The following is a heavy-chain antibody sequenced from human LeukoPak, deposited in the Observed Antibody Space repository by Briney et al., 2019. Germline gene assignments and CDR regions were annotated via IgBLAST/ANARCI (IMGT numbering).Heavy chain of an antibody. D-gene: IGHD6-13*01. CDR3: ARDLSSSWYVSWVGYFDY. V-gene: IGHV6-1*01. CDR1: GDSVSSNSAA. CDR2: TYYRSKWYN. Sequence: SQTLSLTCAISGDSVSSNSAAWNWIRQSPSRGLEWLGRTYYRSKWYNDYAVSVKSRITINPDTSKNQFSLQLNSVTPEDAAVYYCARDLSSSWYVSWVGYFDYWGQGTLVTVSS. J-gene: IGHJ4*02.